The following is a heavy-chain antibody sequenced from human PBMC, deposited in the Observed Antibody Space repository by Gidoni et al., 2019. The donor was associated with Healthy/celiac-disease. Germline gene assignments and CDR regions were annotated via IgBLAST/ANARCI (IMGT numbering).Heavy chain of an antibody. J-gene: IGHJ6*02. CDR3: ARIPMTYSSSSLDYYGMDV. CDR1: GFSLSTSGLC. Sequence: QVTLRESGPALVKPTQTLTLTCTFSGFSLSTSGLCVSWIRQPPGKDLEWLALIDWDDDKYYSTSLKTRLTISNDTSKNQVVLTMTNMDPVDTATYYCARIPMTYSSSSLDYYGMDVWGQGTTVTVSS. V-gene: IGHV2-70*01. D-gene: IGHD6-6*01. CDR2: IDWDDDK.